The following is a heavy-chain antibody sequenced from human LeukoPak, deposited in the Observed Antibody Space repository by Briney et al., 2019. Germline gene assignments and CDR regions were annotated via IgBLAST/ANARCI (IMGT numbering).Heavy chain of an antibody. CDR3: ARVDCSSTTCTYYYYGLDV. CDR2: ISYDGSNK. Sequence: GGSLRLSRAASGFTFSSYAMDWVRQAPGKGLEWVAVISYDGSNKYYAHSVKGRFTISRDNSKDTLYLQMNSLRAEDTAVYYCARVDCSSTTCTYYYYGLDVWGQGTTVTVSS. J-gene: IGHJ6*02. D-gene: IGHD2-2*01. CDR1: GFTFSSYA. V-gene: IGHV3-30-3*01.